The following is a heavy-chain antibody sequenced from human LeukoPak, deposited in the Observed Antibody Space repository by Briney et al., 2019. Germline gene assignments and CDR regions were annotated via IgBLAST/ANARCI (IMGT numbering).Heavy chain of an antibody. Sequence: GGSLRLSCAASGFTFSSYAMSWVRQAPGKGLEWVSDISGSGGSTYYADSVKGRFTISRDNSKNTLYLQMTSLRAEDTAVYYCAKEEIMMTFGGVIVGDAFDIWGQGTMVTVSS. D-gene: IGHD3-16*02. J-gene: IGHJ3*02. CDR2: ISGSGGST. V-gene: IGHV3-23*01. CDR1: GFTFSSYA. CDR3: AKEEIMMTFGGVIVGDAFDI.